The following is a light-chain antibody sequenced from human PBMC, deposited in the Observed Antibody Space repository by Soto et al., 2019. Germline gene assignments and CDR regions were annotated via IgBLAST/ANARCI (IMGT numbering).Light chain of an antibody. CDR3: QQYYCTSVT. Sequence: DIVMTQSPDSLAVSLGERATINCKSSQSVLYSSNNKNYLAWYQQKPGQPPELLIYWASTRESGVPDRFRGSGSGTDFTLTISSLQAEDVAVYYCQQYYCTSVTFGQGTKLEIK. J-gene: IGKJ2*01. V-gene: IGKV4-1*01. CDR2: WAS. CDR1: QSVLYSSNNKNY.